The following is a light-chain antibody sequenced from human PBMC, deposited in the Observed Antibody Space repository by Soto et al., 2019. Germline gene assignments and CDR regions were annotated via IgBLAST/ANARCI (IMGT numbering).Light chain of an antibody. CDR1: SSYVGGYIY. Sequence: QSALTQPASVSGSPGRSITISCTGTSSYVGGYIYVSWYQQHPGKAPKLMIYDVSNQPPGISNRFSGSKSGKTASLTTSGLQAEDESDYYCSSYTGSSTPVIFGGGTKLTVL. V-gene: IGLV2-14*01. CDR2: DVS. J-gene: IGLJ2*01. CDR3: SSYTGSSTPVI.